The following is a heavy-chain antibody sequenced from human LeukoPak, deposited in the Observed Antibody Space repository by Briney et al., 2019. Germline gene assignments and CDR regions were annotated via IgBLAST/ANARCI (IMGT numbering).Heavy chain of an antibody. V-gene: IGHV4-31*03. CDR2: IYYSGST. CDR3: ARGGSWGLPDDYYGMDV. CDR1: GGSISSGGYY. J-gene: IGHJ6*02. Sequence: PSETLSLTCTVSGGSISSGGYYWSWIRQHPGKGLEWIGYIYYSGSTYYNPSLKSRVTISVDTSKNQFSLKLSSVTAADTAVYYCARGGSWGLPDDYYGMDVWGQGTTVTVSS. D-gene: IGHD2-21*02.